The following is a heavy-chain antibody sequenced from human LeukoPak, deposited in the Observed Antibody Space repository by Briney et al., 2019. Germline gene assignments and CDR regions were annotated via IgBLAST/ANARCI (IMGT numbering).Heavy chain of an antibody. V-gene: IGHV3-9*01. CDR2: ISWNSGSI. J-gene: IGHJ4*02. Sequence: SLRLSCAASGFTFDDYAMHWVRQAPGKGLEWVSGISWNSGSIGYADSVKGRFTISRDNAKNSLYLQMNSLRAEDTALYYCAKGRVDYYDSSGYYYSYFDYWGQGTLVTVSS. CDR3: AKGRVDYYDSSGYYYSYFDY. CDR1: GFTFDDYA. D-gene: IGHD3-22*01.